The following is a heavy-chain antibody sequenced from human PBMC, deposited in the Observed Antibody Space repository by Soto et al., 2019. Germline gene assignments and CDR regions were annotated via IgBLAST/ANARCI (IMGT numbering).Heavy chain of an antibody. J-gene: IGHJ4*02. CDR3: ARHKRDLRFLEWSYYFDS. CDR1: GFTFSSYG. D-gene: IGHD3-3*01. Sequence: GGSLRLSCAASGFTFSSYGMHWVRQAPGKGLEWVAVISYDGSNKYYADSVKGRFTISRDNSKNTLYLQMNSLRAEDTAVYYCARHKRDLRFLEWSYYFDSWGQGTLVTVSS. V-gene: IGHV3-30*03. CDR2: ISYDGSNK.